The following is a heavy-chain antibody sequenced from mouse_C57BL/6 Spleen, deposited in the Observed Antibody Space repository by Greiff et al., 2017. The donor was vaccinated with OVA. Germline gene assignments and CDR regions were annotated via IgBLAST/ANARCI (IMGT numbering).Heavy chain of an antibody. V-gene: IGHV1-15*01. CDR1: GYTFTDYE. J-gene: IGHJ2*01. Sequence: VNVVESGAELVRPGASVTLSCKASGYTFTDYEMHWVKQTPVHGLEWIGAIDPETGGTAYNQKFKGKAILTADKSSSTAYMELRSLTSEDSAVYYCTRSLFDYWGQGTTLTVSS. CDR3: TRSLFDY. CDR2: IDPETGGT.